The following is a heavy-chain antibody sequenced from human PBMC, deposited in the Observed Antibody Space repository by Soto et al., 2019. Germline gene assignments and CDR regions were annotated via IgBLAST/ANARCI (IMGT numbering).Heavy chain of an antibody. Sequence: EVQLVESGGGLIQPGGSLRLSCAVSGFSVSNNYMNWVRQAPGKGLEWVSVVHSGGSTYYADSVKGRFTVSRDNSKNTLYLQMKSLRVEDTAVYYCARDLLGCEYPDYWGQGTLVTVSS. CDR2: VHSGGST. V-gene: IGHV3-53*01. D-gene: IGHD7-27*01. CDR1: GFSVSNNY. J-gene: IGHJ4*02. CDR3: ARDLLGCEYPDY.